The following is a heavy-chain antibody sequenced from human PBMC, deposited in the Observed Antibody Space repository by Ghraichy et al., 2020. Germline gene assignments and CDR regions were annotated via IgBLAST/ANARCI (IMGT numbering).Heavy chain of an antibody. CDR3: TRLGYYDSSGPDY. V-gene: IGHV3-73*01. CDR1: GFTFSGSV. J-gene: IGHJ4*02. D-gene: IGHD3-22*01. CDR2: IRTKANSYAT. Sequence: LSLTCAASGFTFSGSVMHWVRQASGKGLEWVGRIRTKANSYATVYAPSVKGRFTISRDDSKNTAYLQMNSLKTEDTAVYYCTRLGYYDSSGPDYWGQGTVVTVSS.